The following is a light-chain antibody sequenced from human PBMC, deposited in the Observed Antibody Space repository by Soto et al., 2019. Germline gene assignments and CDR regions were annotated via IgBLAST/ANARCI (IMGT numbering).Light chain of an antibody. CDR3: QQGYSTTPIT. CDR1: QSIKNY. V-gene: IGKV1-39*01. J-gene: IGKJ5*01. Sequence: DIQMTQSPSSLSAAIGDRVTITCRASQSIKNYLNWYQHKTGAAPKLLIFGASNLESGAPSRFSGSGSGTELTLSISSLRPEDFATYYYQQGYSTTPITFGRGTRVEIK. CDR2: GAS.